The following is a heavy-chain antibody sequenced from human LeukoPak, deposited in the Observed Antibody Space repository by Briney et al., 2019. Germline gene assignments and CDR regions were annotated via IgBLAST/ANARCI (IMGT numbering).Heavy chain of an antibody. CDR3: AIIVAGTADYYYGMDV. CDR1: GDTIRNYA. V-gene: IGHV1-69*04. D-gene: IGHD6-19*01. J-gene: IGHJ6*02. CDR2: IIPILGIA. Sequence: GASVKVSCKASGDTIRNYAISWVRQAPGQGLEWMGRIIPILGIANYAQKFQGRVTITADKSTSTAYMELSSLRSEDTAVYYCAIIVAGTADYYYGMDVWGQGTTVTVSS.